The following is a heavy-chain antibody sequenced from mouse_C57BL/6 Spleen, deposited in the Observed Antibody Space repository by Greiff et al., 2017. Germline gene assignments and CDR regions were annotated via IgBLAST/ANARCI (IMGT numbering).Heavy chain of an antibody. D-gene: IGHD2-4*01. CDR2: IYPSDSAT. Sequence: QVQLQQPGAELVRPGSSVTLSCKASGYTFTSYWMHWVKQRPIQGLEWIGNIYPSDSATHYNQKFTDKATFTVDNSSSTVYMKISSLASGDSAVDYCAESSTMITTVPRAYWGQGTLVSVSA. CDR1: GYTFTSYW. V-gene: IGHV1-52*01. J-gene: IGHJ3*01. CDR3: AESSTMITTVPRAY.